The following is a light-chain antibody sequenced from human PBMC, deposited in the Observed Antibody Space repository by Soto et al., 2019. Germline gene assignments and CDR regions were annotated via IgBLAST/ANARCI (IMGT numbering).Light chain of an antibody. V-gene: IGKV1-39*01. CDR1: QSISNY. CDR3: QQYDITPLT. J-gene: IGKJ4*01. Sequence: DIQMTQSPSSLSASVGDRVTITCRASQSISNYLNWYQQKPGKAPKLLIYAASILQSGVPTRFGGSGSGTDFTFTISRLQPEDIATYYCQQYDITPLTFGGGTKVDIK. CDR2: AAS.